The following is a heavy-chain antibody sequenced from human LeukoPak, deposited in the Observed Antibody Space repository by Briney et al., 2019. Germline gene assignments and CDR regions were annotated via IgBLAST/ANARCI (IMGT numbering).Heavy chain of an antibody. V-gene: IGHV1-8*02. CDR1: GGTFSSYA. Sequence: ASVKVSCKASGGTFSSYAISWVRQAPGQGLEWMGWMNPNSGNTGYAQKFQGRITMTSDTSISTAYLELSSLRSEDTAVYYCASELRWQPQWGQGTLVTVSS. CDR2: MNPNSGNT. J-gene: IGHJ4*02. D-gene: IGHD4-23*01. CDR3: ASELRWQPQ.